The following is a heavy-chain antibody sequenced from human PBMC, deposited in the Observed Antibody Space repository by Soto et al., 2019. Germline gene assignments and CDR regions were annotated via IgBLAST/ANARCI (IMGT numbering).Heavy chain of an antibody. J-gene: IGHJ4*02. CDR2: IRSKANSYAT. CDR3: TRESAAAGN. V-gene: IGHV3-73*02. Sequence: EVQLVESGGGLVQPGGSLKLSCAASGFTFSGSAMHWVRQASGKGLEWVGRIRSKANSYATAYAASVKGRFTISRDDSKNTAYLQMNSLKTEDTAVYYCTRESAAAGNWGQGTLVTVSS. D-gene: IGHD6-13*01. CDR1: GFTFSGSA.